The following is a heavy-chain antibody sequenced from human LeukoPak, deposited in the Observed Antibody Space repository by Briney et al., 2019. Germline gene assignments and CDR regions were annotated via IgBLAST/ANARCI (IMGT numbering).Heavy chain of an antibody. Sequence: GGSLRLSCAASGFTVSSNYMSWVRQAPGKGLEWVSVIYSGGSTYYADSVKGRFTISRDNSKKTLYLQMNSLRVEDTAVYYCARDFCSAGSCYPDNWGQGTLVTVSS. D-gene: IGHD2-15*01. CDR1: GFTVSSNY. V-gene: IGHV3-66*01. J-gene: IGHJ4*02. CDR3: ARDFCSAGSCYPDN. CDR2: IYSGGST.